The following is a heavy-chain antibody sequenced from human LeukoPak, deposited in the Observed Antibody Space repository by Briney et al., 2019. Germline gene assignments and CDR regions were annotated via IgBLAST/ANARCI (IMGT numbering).Heavy chain of an antibody. J-gene: IGHJ4*02. CDR2: INQESTET. Sequence: GGSLRLSCAASGFRFTGFWMSWVRQAPGKGPEWVANINQESTETYYVDSVRGRFTISRDNAKNSLSLQMYSLRVEDTAVYYCAREVDRSFGYWGQGNLVTVSS. CDR3: AREVDRSFGY. D-gene: IGHD2-15*01. V-gene: IGHV3-7*01. CDR1: GFRFTGFW.